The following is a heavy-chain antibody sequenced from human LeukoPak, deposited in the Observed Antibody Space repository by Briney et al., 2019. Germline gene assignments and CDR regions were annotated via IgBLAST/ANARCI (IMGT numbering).Heavy chain of an antibody. D-gene: IGHD2-2*01. Sequence: ASVKVSCKASGGTFSRYATSWVRQAPGQELEWMGGIIPIFGTANYAQKFQGRVTITADEFTSTVYMELSSLRSEDTAVYYCARLFTPRYCSTTTCYWKGWFDPWCQGTLVTVSS. J-gene: IGHJ5*02. CDR2: IIPIFGTA. CDR3: ARLFTPRYCSTTTCYWKGWFDP. CDR1: GGTFSRYA. V-gene: IGHV1-69*13.